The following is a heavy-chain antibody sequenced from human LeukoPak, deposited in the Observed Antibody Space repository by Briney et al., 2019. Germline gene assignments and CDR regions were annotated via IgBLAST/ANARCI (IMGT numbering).Heavy chain of an antibody. CDR2: IRSAVETT. Sequence: GGSLRLSCAAYGFTFSSYAMHWVRQAPGKGLERISGIRSAVETTHYADSVKGRFIISRDDSKNALSLQLNSLRPEDTALYYCAKHFCTGLDCSLFDSWGQGTLVTVSS. V-gene: IGHV3-23*01. CDR3: AKHFCTGLDCSLFDS. D-gene: IGHD3/OR15-3a*01. J-gene: IGHJ4*02. CDR1: GFTFSSYA.